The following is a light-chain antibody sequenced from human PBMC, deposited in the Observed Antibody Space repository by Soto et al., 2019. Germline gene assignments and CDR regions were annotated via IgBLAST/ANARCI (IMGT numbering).Light chain of an antibody. CDR2: GAS. J-gene: IGKJ1*01. Sequence: EIVFTQSPGTLSLSPGERATLSCRASQSVSSSYLAWYQQKPGQAPRLLISGASGRATGIPVRFSSSGSETDFTLTISRLEPEDFAVYYCQHYGTSWWTFGQGTKVDIK. V-gene: IGKV3-20*01. CDR1: QSVSSSY. CDR3: QHYGTSWWT.